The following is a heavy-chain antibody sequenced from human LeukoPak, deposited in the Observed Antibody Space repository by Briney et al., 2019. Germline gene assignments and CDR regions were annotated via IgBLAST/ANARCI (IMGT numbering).Heavy chain of an antibody. J-gene: IGHJ4*02. D-gene: IGHD1-7*01. CDR1: GFTFSSYY. V-gene: IGHV3-74*01. Sequence: PGGCLRLSCAASGFTFSSYYMYWVRQAPGKGPVWVSGTNTVGSTTSYADSVAKGRFTISRDNAKNTLYLQMNSLRAEDTAVYYCVAYNWNYPDYWGQGTRVTVSS. CDR3: VAYNWNYPDY. CDR2: TNTVGSTT.